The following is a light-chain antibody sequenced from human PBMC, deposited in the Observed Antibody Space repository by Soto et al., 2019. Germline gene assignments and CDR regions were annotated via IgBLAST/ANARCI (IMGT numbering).Light chain of an antibody. CDR2: AAS. V-gene: IGKV1-39*01. CDR3: QQSSMTPFT. Sequence: DIQMTQSPSSLSASAGDRVTITCRASQSISSYLNWYQQKPGKAPKLLIYAASNLQSEVPSRFSGSGSGTDSTLTISSLQPEDFATYFCQQSSMTPFTFGPGTKVEIK. J-gene: IGKJ3*01. CDR1: QSISSY.